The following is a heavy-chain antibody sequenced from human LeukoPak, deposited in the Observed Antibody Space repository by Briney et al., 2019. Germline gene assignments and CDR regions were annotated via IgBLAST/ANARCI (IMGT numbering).Heavy chain of an antibody. V-gene: IGHV1-8*01. CDR2: MNPNSGNT. CDR3: ARAANRRRHYFYYHMDV. J-gene: IGHJ6*03. Sequence: ASVKVSCKASGYTFTSYDINWVRQAPGQGLEWMGWMNPNSGNTGCTQKFQGRVTMTRNTSISTTYMELSSLRSEDTAVYYCARAANRRRHYFYYHMDVWGKGTTVTVSS. D-gene: IGHD2/OR15-2a*01. CDR1: GYTFTSYD.